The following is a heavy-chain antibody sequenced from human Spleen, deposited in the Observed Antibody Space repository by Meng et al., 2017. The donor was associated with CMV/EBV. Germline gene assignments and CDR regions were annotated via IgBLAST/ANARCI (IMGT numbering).Heavy chain of an antibody. V-gene: IGHV1-8*02. J-gene: IGHJ6*02. CDR3: ARKVAAAGHYYYYYGMDV. D-gene: IGHD6-13*01. Sequence: FSGYWMHWVRQAPGQGLEWMGWMNPNSGNTGYAQKFQGRVTMTRNTSISTAYMELSSLRSEDTAVYYCARKVAAAGHYYYYYGMDVWGQGTMVTVSS. CDR1: FSGYW. CDR2: MNPNSGNT.